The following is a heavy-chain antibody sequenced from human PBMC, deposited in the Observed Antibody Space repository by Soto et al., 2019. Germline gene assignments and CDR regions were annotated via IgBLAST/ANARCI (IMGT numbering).Heavy chain of an antibody. V-gene: IGHV1-2*02. J-gene: IGHJ6*04. CDR3: AQSLTERYCTITGPYTTPLYGMDV. CDR2: INPNSGGT. D-gene: IGHD1-1*01. CDR1: GYTFSGYY. Sequence: GASVKVSCKASGYTFSGYYIHWLRQAPGQGLEWMGWINPNSGGTNYAQKFQGRVTVTRDTPTSTAYMELSRLTSDDTAVYYCAQSLTERYCTITGPYTTPLYGMDVYAKQPTVTASS.